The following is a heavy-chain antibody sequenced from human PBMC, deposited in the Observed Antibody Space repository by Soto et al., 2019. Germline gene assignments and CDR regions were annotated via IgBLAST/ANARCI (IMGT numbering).Heavy chain of an antibody. V-gene: IGHV3-23*01. Sequence: GGSLRLSCAASGFTFSSYAMSWVRQAPGKGLEWVSAISGSGGSTYYADSVKGRFTISRDNSKNTLYLQMNSLRAEDTAVYYCANGEAYSSGWSAYWGQGTLVTVSS. CDR1: GFTFSSYA. D-gene: IGHD6-19*01. CDR2: ISGSGGST. J-gene: IGHJ4*02. CDR3: ANGEAYSSGWSAY.